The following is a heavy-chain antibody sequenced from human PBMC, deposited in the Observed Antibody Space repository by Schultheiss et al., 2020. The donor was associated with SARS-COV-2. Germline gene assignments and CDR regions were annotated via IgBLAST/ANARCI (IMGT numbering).Heavy chain of an antibody. CDR1: GFTFSSYA. Sequence: GGSLRLSCAASGFTFSSYAMHWVRQAPGKGLEWVAVISYDGSNKYYADSVKGRFTISRDNSKNTLYLQMNSLRAEDTAVYYCARDRDDFWRGEHYMDVWGKGTTVNVSS. J-gene: IGHJ6*03. V-gene: IGHV3-30*01. CDR2: ISYDGSNK. CDR3: ARDRDDFWRGEHYMDV. D-gene: IGHD3-3*01.